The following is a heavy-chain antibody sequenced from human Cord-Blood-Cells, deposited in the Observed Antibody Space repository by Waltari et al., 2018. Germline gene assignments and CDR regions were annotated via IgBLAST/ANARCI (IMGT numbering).Heavy chain of an antibody. CDR2: IIPIFGTA. Sequence: QVQLVQSGAEVKKPGSSVKVSCKASGGTFSSYAISWVRQAPGQGLEWMGGIIPIFGTANYARKFQGRVTITADESTSTAYMELSSLRSEDTAVYYCARVEGGYNWNLDAFDIWGQGTMVTVSS. V-gene: IGHV1-69*01. J-gene: IGHJ3*02. D-gene: IGHD1-20*01. CDR1: GGTFSSYA. CDR3: ARVEGGYNWNLDAFDI.